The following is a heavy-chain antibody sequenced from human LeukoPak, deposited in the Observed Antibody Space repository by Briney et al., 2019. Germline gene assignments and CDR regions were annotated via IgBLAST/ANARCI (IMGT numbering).Heavy chain of an antibody. CDR1: GFTFSSYS. Sequence: GGSLSLSCAASGFTFSSYSMNWVRQAPGKGLEWVSYISSGGSSIYYADSVKGRFTISRDNAKNSLYLQMNSLRAEDTAVYYCARDTYGSGSYYNAPLDYWGQGTLVTVSS. CDR2: ISSGGSSI. V-gene: IGHV3-48*01. CDR3: ARDTYGSGSYYNAPLDY. J-gene: IGHJ4*02. D-gene: IGHD3-10*01.